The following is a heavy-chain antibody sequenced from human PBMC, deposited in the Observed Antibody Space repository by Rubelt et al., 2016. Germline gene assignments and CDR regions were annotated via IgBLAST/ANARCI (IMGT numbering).Heavy chain of an antibody. CDR2: IIPIFGTA. V-gene: IGHV1-69*06. D-gene: IGHD2-21*02. CDR3: AIRTADRTTPYYFDL. Sequence: GQGLEWMGGIIPIFGTANYAQKFQGRVTITADKSTSTTFMELSSLGSEDTAVYHCAIRTADRTTPYYFDLWGQGTLVTVSS. J-gene: IGHJ4*02.